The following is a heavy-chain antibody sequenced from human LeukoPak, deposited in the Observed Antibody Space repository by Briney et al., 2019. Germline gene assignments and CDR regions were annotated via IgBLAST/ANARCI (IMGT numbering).Heavy chain of an antibody. CDR1: GGSISSYY. CDR3: ARTLPRLYGGYRNQTPYDY. J-gene: IGHJ4*02. D-gene: IGHD5-12*01. CDR2: IYTSGST. Sequence: PSETLSLTCTVSGGSISSYYWSWIRQPAGKGLEWIGRIYTSGSTDYNPSLKSRVTMSVDTSKNQFSLKLSSVTAADTAVYYCARTLPRLYGGYRNQTPYDYWGQGTLVTVSS. V-gene: IGHV4-4*07.